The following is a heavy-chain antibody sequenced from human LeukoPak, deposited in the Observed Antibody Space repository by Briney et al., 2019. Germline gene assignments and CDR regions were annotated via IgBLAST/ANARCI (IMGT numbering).Heavy chain of an antibody. CDR3: ARGLLSGYDYAPFDY. CDR1: GLPVSSYY. J-gene: IGHJ4*02. CDR2: LYSGGTT. D-gene: IGHD5-12*01. V-gene: IGHV3-53*01. Sequence: PGGSLRLSCAASGLPVSSYYMSWVRQAPGKGLEWVSVLYSGGTTYYPDSVKGRFTISRDNSKNTLYLQMNSLRAEDTAVYYCARGLLSGYDYAPFDYWGQGALVTVSS.